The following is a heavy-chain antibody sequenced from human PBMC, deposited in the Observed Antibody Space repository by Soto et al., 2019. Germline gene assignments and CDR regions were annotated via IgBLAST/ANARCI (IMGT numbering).Heavy chain of an antibody. V-gene: IGHV3-23*01. CDR1: GFTFSSYA. CDR3: AKDWTFDYDILTGPRHYYGMDV. Sequence: PGGSLRLSCAASGFTFSSYAMSWVRQAPGKGLEWVSAISGSGGSPYYADSVKGRFTISRDNSKNTLYLQMNSLRAEDTAVYYCAKDWTFDYDILTGPRHYYGMDVWGQGTTVTVSS. J-gene: IGHJ6*02. CDR2: ISGSGGSP. D-gene: IGHD3-9*01.